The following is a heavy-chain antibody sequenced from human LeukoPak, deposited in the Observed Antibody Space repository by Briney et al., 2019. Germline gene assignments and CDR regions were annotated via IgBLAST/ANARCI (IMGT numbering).Heavy chain of an antibody. D-gene: IGHD6-6*01. V-gene: IGHV4-39*01. CDR1: GGSISSSSAY. CDR3: ARHRIEYGSSSDLDY. CDR2: MFYSGST. J-gene: IGHJ4*02. Sequence: TSETLSLTCTVSGGSISSSSAYWGWIRQPPGKGLEWIGSMFYSGSTYYHPSLKSRVTISVDTSKNQFSLKLNSVTAADTAVYYCARHRIEYGSSSDLDYWGQGTLVTVSS.